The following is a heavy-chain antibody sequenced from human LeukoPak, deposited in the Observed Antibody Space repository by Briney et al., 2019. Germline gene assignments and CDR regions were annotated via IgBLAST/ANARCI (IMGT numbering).Heavy chain of an antibody. V-gene: IGHV3-53*01. CDR1: GFTVSSNY. Sequence: GGSLRLSCAASGFTVSSNYMSWVRQAPGKGLEWVSVIYSGGSTYYADSVKGRFTISRDNFKNTLYLQMNSLRAEDTAVYYCARAIYYYMDVWGKGTTVTVSS. CDR3: ARAIYYYMDV. J-gene: IGHJ6*03. CDR2: IYSGGST.